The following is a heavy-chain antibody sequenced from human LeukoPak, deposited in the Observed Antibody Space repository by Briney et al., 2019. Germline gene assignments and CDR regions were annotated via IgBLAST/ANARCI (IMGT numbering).Heavy chain of an antibody. CDR1: GFTVSSNY. D-gene: IGHD3-10*01. CDR3: AGVIMVRGVHKGGAFDI. V-gene: IGHV3-66*01. J-gene: IGHJ3*02. CDR2: IYSGGST. Sequence: GGSLRLSCAASGFTVSSNYMSWVREAPGKGLEWVSDIYSGGSTYYSDSAKGRCIISTENSKNSPHLQMNSRRAEEKARYYCAGVIMVRGVHKGGAFDIWGQGTMVTVSS.